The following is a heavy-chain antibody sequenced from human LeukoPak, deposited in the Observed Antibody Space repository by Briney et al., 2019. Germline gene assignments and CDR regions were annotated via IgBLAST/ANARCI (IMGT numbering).Heavy chain of an antibody. CDR2: FDPEDGET. J-gene: IGHJ2*01. CDR1: GYTLTELS. Sequence: GASVKVSCKVSGYTLTELSMHWVRQAPGKGLEWMGGFDPEDGETIYAQKFQGRVTMTEDTSTDTAYMELSSLRSEDTAVYYCTRHRHFGDYDSSGYYYENPHWYFDLWGRGTLVTVSS. CDR3: TRHRHFGDYDSSGYYYENPHWYFDL. V-gene: IGHV1-24*01. D-gene: IGHD3-22*01.